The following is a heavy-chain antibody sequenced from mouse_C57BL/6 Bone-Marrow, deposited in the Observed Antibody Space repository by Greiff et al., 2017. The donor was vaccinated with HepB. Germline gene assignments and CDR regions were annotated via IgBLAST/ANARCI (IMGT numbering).Heavy chain of an antibody. CDR2: INPNNGGT. CDR3: AREVRLLQLSAMDN. CDR1: GYTFTDYY. J-gene: IGHJ4*01. D-gene: IGHD2-3*01. V-gene: IGHV1-26*01. Sequence: VQLQQSGPELVKPGASVKISCKASGYTFTDYYMNWVKQSHGKSLEWIGDINPNNGGTSYNQKFKGKATLTVDKSSSTAYMELRSLTSEDSAVYYCAREVRLLQLSAMDNRGQGTSVTVSS.